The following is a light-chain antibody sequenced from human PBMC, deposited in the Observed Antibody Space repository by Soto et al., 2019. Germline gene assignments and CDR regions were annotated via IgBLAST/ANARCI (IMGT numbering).Light chain of an antibody. J-gene: IGLJ2*01. Sequence: QSVLTQPASVSGSPGQTITISCTGTSSDIGGYNYVSWYQQHPGKAPKLMIYDVSNRPSGVSNRFSGSKSGNTASLTISGLQAEDEAHYYCSSYISTNTPAVLFGGGTKLTVL. CDR1: SSDIGGYNY. CDR3: SSYISTNTPAVL. CDR2: DVS. V-gene: IGLV2-14*03.